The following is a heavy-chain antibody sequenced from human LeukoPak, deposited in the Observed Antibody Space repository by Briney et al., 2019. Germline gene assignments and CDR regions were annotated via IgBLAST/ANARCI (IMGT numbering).Heavy chain of an antibody. Sequence: GASVKVSCKASGYTFTNYGISWVRQAPGQGLEWMGWINAYNGNTNYAQKLQGRVTMSTDTSTGTAYMELRSLRSDDTAVYYCARRVAVARRDAFDIWGQGTMVTVSS. CDR2: INAYNGNT. CDR1: GYTFTNYG. CDR3: ARRVAVARRDAFDI. D-gene: IGHD6-19*01. J-gene: IGHJ3*02. V-gene: IGHV1-18*01.